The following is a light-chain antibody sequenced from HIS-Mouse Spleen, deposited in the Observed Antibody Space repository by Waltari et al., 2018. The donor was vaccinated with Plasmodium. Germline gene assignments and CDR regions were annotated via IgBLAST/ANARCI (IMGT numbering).Light chain of an antibody. J-gene: IGLJ2*01. V-gene: IGLV2-8*01. CDR3: SSYAGSNNLV. CDR2: EVS. Sequence: QSALTQPPSASGSPGQSVTISCTGTSSDVGGYNYVSWYQQHPGKAPKLMIYEVSKRPYGVPDLFSCSKSGMPASLTVSGLQAEDEADYYCSSYAGSNNLVFGGGTKLTVL. CDR1: SSDVGGYNY.